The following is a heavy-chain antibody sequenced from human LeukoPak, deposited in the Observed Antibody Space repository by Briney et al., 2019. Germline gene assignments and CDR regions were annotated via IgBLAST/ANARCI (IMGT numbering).Heavy chain of an antibody. Sequence: PGGSLRLSCAASGFTFSDYALSWVRQAPGKGLEWVSAISGSATSTYYADSVKGRFTISRDNSKNTLYLQMNSLRAEDTAVYYCARDLTSGVVGATYWGQGTLVTVSS. J-gene: IGHJ4*02. CDR1: GFTFSDYA. V-gene: IGHV3-23*01. D-gene: IGHD1-26*01. CDR2: ISGSATST. CDR3: ARDLTSGVVGATY.